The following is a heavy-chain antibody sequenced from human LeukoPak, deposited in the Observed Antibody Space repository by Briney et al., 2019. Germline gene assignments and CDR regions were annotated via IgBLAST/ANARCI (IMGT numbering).Heavy chain of an antibody. Sequence: SETLSLTCTVSGGSISSYYWSWIRQPPGKGLEWIGYIYYSGSTNYNPSLKSRVTISVDTSKNQFSLKLSSVTAADTAAYYCAREGVAVADPNWFDPWGQGTLVTVSS. CDR1: GGSISSYY. V-gene: IGHV4-59*01. J-gene: IGHJ5*02. D-gene: IGHD6-19*01. CDR2: IYYSGST. CDR3: AREGVAVADPNWFDP.